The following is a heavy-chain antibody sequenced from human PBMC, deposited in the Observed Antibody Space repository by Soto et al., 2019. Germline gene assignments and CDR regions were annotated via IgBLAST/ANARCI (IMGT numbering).Heavy chain of an antibody. V-gene: IGHV4-30-2*01. D-gene: IGHD2-15*01. J-gene: IGHJ4*02. CDR2: IYHSGST. CDR1: GGSISSGGYS. Sequence: QLQLQESGSGLVKPSQTLSLTCAVSGGSISSGGYSWSWIRQPPGKGLEWIGYIYHSGSTYYNPSLKSRVTLPVDRSKNQFSLKLNSVTAADTAGYFCARDSVGGGFDYGGQGTLVTVSS. CDR3: ARDSVGGGFDY.